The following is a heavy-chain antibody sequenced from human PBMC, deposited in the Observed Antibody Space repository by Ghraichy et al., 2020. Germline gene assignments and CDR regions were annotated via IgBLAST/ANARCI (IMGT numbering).Heavy chain of an antibody. CDR2: IYSGGST. CDR1: GFTVSSTY. V-gene: IGHV3-66*01. D-gene: IGHD3-10*01. CDR3: ARSKDYYGSGSYYLAY. Sequence: LSLTCAASGFTVSSTYMSWVRQAPGKGLGWVSVIYSGGSTYYADSVKGRFTISRDNSKNTLYLQMNSLRAEDTAVYYCARSKDYYGSGSYYLAYWGQGTLVTVSS. J-gene: IGHJ4*02.